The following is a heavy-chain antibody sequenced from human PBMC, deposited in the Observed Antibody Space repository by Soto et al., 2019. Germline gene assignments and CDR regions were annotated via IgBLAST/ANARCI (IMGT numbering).Heavy chain of an antibody. V-gene: IGHV1-69*01. J-gene: IGHJ4*03. Sequence: QLQLVQSGPEVKKPGSSVKVSCKASGGTFSDSVTTWVRQAPGQGLERMGGIVPIFGKANLAEKFQDRVTITADESTSTAYMELSSLRSDDSAVYYCARGRDGSNYYFDYWGQGTVVTVS. CDR1: GGTFSDSV. D-gene: IGHD3-10*01. CDR3: ARGRDGSNYYFDY. CDR2: IVPIFGKA.